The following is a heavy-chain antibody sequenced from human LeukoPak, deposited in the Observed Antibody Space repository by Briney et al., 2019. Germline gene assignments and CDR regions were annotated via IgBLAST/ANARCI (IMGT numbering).Heavy chain of an antibody. CDR2: ISAYNGNT. D-gene: IGHD2-15*01. J-gene: IGHJ5*02. V-gene: IGHV1-18*01. CDR1: GYTFTNYG. CDR3: ARDKESGGSCWYNWFDP. Sequence: ASVTVSCTTSGYTFTNYGRSWVRQAPGQGLEWMGWISAYNGNTNYAQKLQGRVTMTTDTSTSTAYMELRSLRSDDTAVYYCARDKESGGSCWYNWFDPWGRGTLVTVSS.